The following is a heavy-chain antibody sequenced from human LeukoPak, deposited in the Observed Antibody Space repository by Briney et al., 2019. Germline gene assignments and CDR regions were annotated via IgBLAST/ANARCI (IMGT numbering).Heavy chain of an antibody. CDR1: GFTFSSYS. CDR3: SRGQGCAY. Sequence: GGSLRLSCAASGFTFSSYSMNWVRQAPGKGLEWVSSIDFTSRYIYNADSVKGRFTISRDNAKKSLYLQMNSLRAEDTAVYYCSRGQGCAYWGQGTLVTVSS. V-gene: IGHV3-21*01. J-gene: IGHJ4*02. D-gene: IGHD6-19*01. CDR2: IDFTSRYI.